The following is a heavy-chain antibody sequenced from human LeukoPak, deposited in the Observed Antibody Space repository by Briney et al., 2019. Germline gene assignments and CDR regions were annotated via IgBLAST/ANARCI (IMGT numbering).Heavy chain of an antibody. D-gene: IGHD2-15*01. CDR1: GFTFSSYS. V-gene: IGHV3-21*01. J-gene: IGHJ3*02. CDR2: ISSSSSYI. CDR3: ARVVLSVAATLDAFDI. Sequence: GGSLRLSCAASGFTFSSYSMNWVRQAPGKGLEWVSSISSSSSYIYYADSVKGRFTISRDNAKSSLYLQMNSLRAEDTAVYYCARVVLSVAATLDAFDIWGQGTMVTVSS.